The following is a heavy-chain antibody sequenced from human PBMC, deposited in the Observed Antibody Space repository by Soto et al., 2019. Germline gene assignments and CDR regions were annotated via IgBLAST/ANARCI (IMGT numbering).Heavy chain of an antibody. V-gene: IGHV1-69*13. D-gene: IGHD2-15*01. CDR1: GGTFSSYA. CDR3: ASGPATPRDYFDY. Sequence: SVKVSCKASGGTFSSYAISWVRQAPGQGLEWMGGIIPIFGTANYAQKFQGRVTITADESTSTAYMELSSLRSEGTAVYYCASGPATPRDYFDYWGQGTLVTVSS. J-gene: IGHJ4*02. CDR2: IIPIFGTA.